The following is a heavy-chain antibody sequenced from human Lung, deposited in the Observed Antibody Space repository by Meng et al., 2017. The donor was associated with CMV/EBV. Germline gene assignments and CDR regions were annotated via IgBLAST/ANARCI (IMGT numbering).Heavy chain of an antibody. J-gene: IGHJ6*02. Sequence: ESLKISCAASGITVSGYWMHWVRQVPGKGLVWVSRINSDGTNTNYAESVKGRFTISRDNAKNTLYLQMNSLRADDSALYYCARASTYDFWSGYSFSDFYGMDVWGQGTTVTVSS. CDR2: INSDGTNT. CDR3: ARASTYDFWSGYSFSDFYGMDV. V-gene: IGHV3-74*01. D-gene: IGHD3-3*01. CDR1: GITVSGYW.